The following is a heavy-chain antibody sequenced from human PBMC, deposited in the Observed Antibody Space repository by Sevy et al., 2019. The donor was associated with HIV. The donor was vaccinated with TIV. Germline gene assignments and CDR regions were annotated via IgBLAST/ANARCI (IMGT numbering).Heavy chain of an antibody. V-gene: IGHV3-48*03. CDR3: ARGPHYYYDSSAFFEY. D-gene: IGHD3-22*01. CDR1: GFTFSSYE. Sequence: GESLKISCAASGFTFSSYEMNWVRQAPGKGLEWVSYISSSGSTIYYADSVKGRFTISRDNAKNSLYLQMNSLRAEDTAVYYCARGPHYYYDSSAFFEYWGQGTLVTVSS. CDR2: ISSSGSTI. J-gene: IGHJ4*02.